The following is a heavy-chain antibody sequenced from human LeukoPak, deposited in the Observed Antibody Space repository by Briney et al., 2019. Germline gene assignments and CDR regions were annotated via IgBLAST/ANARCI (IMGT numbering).Heavy chain of an antibody. D-gene: IGHD3-22*01. CDR1: GFTVSSNY. CDR3: ARVGGSSGYYPYYFDY. CDR2: IYSGGST. V-gene: IGHV3-53*01. Sequence: PGGSLRLSCAASGFTVSSNYMSWVRQAPGKGLDWVSVIYSGGSTYYADSVKGRFTISRDNSKNTLYLQMNSLRAEDTAVYYCARVGGSSGYYPYYFDYWGQGTLVTVSS. J-gene: IGHJ4*02.